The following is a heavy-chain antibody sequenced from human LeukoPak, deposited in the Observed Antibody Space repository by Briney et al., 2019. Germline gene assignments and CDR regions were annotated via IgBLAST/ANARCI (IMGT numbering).Heavy chain of an antibody. D-gene: IGHD2-2*01. CDR1: GYTFTSYG. Sequence: ASVKLSCNASGYTFTSYGISWVRQAPGQGREWMGWISAYNGNTNYAQKLQGRVTMTTDTSTSTAYMELRSLRSDDTAVYYCARIYCSSTSCSAHYFDYWGQGTLVTVSS. CDR2: ISAYNGNT. J-gene: IGHJ4*02. V-gene: IGHV1-18*01. CDR3: ARIYCSSTSCSAHYFDY.